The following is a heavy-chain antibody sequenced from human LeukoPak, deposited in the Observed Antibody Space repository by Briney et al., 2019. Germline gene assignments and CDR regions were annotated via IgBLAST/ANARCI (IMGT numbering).Heavy chain of an antibody. D-gene: IGHD5-18*01. CDR2: INTSGST. CDR1: GGPISNYY. V-gene: IGHV4-4*07. Sequence: SETLSLTCTVSGGPISNYYWSWIRQPAGKGLEWIGRINTSGSTNYNPSLESRVTMSVDTSKNQFSLKLNSVTAADTAVYFCARSRGTALVTRFDYWGQGTLVTVSS. CDR3: ARSRGTALVTRFDY. J-gene: IGHJ4*02.